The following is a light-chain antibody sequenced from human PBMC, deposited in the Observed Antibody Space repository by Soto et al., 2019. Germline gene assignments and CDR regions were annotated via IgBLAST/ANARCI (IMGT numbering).Light chain of an antibody. J-gene: IGKJ3*01. CDR3: QRSYRTPRFT. CDR1: QSISSY. CDR2: AAC. V-gene: IGKV1-39*01. Sequence: DIQMTQSPSSLSASVGDRVTITCRASQSISSYLNWYQQKPGKAPKLLIYAACSLQSGVPSRFSGNGSGTEFTLTISSPQPEDFATYDCQRSYRTPRFTFGPGIKVDIK.